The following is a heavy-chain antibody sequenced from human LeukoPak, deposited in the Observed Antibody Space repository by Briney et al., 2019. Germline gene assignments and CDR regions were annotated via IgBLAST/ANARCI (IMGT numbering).Heavy chain of an antibody. CDR2: MNPNSGNT. D-gene: IGHD2/OR15-2a*01. Sequence: ASVKVSCKASGYTFTSYDINWVRQATGQGLEWMGWMNPNSGNTGYAQKFQGRVTITRNTSISTVYMELNSLRSEDTAVYFCGREIEGTTDYWGQGTLVTVSS. V-gene: IGHV1-8*03. CDR1: GYTFTSYD. J-gene: IGHJ4*02. CDR3: GREIEGTTDY.